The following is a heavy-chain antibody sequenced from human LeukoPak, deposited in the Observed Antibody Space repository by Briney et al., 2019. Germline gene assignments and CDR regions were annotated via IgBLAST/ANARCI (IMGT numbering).Heavy chain of an antibody. V-gene: IGHV3-48*04. CDR1: GFTFSSYS. CDR3: ARDLAVVVVSAFDI. CDR2: ISSSSSTI. D-gene: IGHD3-22*01. J-gene: IGHJ3*02. Sequence: GGSLRLSSAASGFTFSSYSMNWVRPAPGKALEWDSYISSSSSTIYYADSVKGRFTISRDNAKNSLYLQMNSLRAEDTAVYYCARDLAVVVVSAFDIWGQGTMVTVSS.